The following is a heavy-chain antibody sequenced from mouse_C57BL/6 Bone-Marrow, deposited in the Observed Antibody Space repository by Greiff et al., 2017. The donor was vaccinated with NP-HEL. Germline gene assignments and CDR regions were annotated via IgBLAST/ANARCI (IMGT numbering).Heavy chain of an antibody. CDR1: GYTFTDYY. J-gene: IGHJ3*01. D-gene: IGHD2-3*01. V-gene: IGHV1-26*01. CDR3: ARGKSYDGYPAWFAY. Sequence: EVQLQQSGPELVKPGASVKISCKASGYTFTDYYMNWVKQSHGKSLEWIGDINPNTGGTSYNQKFKGKATLTVDKSSSTAYMELRSLTSEDSAVYYCARGKSYDGYPAWFAYWGQGTLVTVSA. CDR2: INPNTGGT.